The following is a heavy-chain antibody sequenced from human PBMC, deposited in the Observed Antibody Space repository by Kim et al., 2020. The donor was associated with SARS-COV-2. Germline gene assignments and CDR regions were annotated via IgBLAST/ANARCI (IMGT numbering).Heavy chain of an antibody. Sequence: ECVEGRLTISRDSSKNTLYLQMDSLRAEDTAVYYCAARIAVAGTPGAFDIWGQGTMVTVSS. CDR3: AARIAVAGTPGAFDI. V-gene: IGHV3-30*07. D-gene: IGHD6-19*01. J-gene: IGHJ3*02.